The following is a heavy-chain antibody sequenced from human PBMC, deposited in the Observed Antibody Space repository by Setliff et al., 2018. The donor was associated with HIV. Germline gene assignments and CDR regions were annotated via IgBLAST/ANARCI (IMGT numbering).Heavy chain of an antibody. CDR3: ARTLRAAAMGYFDY. J-gene: IGHJ4*02. V-gene: IGHV4-61*09. D-gene: IGHD5-18*01. Sequence: SETLSLTCTVSGGSISSESYYWNWIRQPAGKGLEHIGHIYTGGSTNYNPSLKSRVIISVDTSKNQFSLKLTSVTAADTAVYYCARTLRAAAMGYFDYWGQGTLVTVSS. CDR1: GGSISSESYY. CDR2: IYTGGST.